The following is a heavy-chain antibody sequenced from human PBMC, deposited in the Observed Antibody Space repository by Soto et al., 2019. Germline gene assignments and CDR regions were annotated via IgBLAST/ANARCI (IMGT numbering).Heavy chain of an antibody. Sequence: GGSLRLSCASSGFTFDDYAMHWVRQAPGKGLEWVSGISWNSGSIDYADSVKGRFTISRDNAKNSLYLQMNSLRAEDTAFYYCATPGIAARHFSWFAPWGQGTLVTVSS. CDR3: ATPGIAARHFSWFAP. CDR1: GFTFDDYA. CDR2: ISWNSGSI. J-gene: IGHJ5*02. V-gene: IGHV3-9*01. D-gene: IGHD6-6*01.